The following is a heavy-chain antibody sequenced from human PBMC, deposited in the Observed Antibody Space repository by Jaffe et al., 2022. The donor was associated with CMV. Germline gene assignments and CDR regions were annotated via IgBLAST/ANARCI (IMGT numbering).Heavy chain of an antibody. V-gene: IGHV3-9*01. CDR3: AKGGQFGANAFHI. J-gene: IGHJ3*02. D-gene: IGHD3-10*01. Sequence: EVQLVESGGGLVQPGRSLRLSCAASGFTFDDYAMHWVRQVPGKGLEWVSGISWNSGRIGYADSVKGRFTISRDNAKSSLYLQMNRLRAEDTALYYCAKGGQFGANAFHIWGQGTMVTVSS. CDR2: ISWNSGRI. CDR1: GFTFDDYA.